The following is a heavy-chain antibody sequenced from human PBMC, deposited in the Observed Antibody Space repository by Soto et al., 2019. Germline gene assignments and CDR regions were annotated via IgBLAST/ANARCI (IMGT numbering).Heavy chain of an antibody. D-gene: IGHD5-12*01. CDR2: IVVGSGNT. V-gene: IGHV1-58*02. J-gene: IGHJ4*02. CDR3: AAEMATIRGYPFY. CDR1: GFTFTSSA. Sequence: ASVKVSCKASGFTFTSSAMQWVRQARGQRLEWIGWIVVGSGNTNYAQKFQERVTITRDMSTSTAYMELSSLRSEDTAVYYCAAEMATIRGYPFYWGQGTLVTVSS.